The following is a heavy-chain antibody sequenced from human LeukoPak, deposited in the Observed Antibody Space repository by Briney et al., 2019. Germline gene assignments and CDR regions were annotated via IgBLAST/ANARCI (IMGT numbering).Heavy chain of an antibody. V-gene: IGHV3-23*01. J-gene: IGHJ4*02. Sequence: GGSLRLSCAASGFSFTNYAMSWVRQAPARGPEWVSSLRGGGETFYADSVKGRFTLSRDDSRNTVYLQLNNLRVEDTAIYYCAKASWASNADAVWWGQGTQVTVSS. CDR3: AKASWASNADAVW. D-gene: IGHD6-13*01. CDR2: LRGGGET. CDR1: GFSFTNYA.